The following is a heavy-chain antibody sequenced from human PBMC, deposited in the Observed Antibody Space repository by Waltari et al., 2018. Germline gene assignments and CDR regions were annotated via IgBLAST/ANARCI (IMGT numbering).Heavy chain of an antibody. CDR1: GGSISNSY. V-gene: IGHV4-59*01. D-gene: IGHD5-12*01. J-gene: IGHJ6*03. CDR3: ARAHLQVVTTRDDYYIYYMDV. Sequence: QVQLQESGPGLVKPSETLSLTCSVSGGSISNSYWTWIRQSPGKGLEWIGDIYYSGTANFHPALNNRVAISADTSKNQFSLKLSSVIAADTAVYYCARAHLQVVTTRDDYYIYYMDVWGKGTTVTVSS. CDR2: IYYSGTA.